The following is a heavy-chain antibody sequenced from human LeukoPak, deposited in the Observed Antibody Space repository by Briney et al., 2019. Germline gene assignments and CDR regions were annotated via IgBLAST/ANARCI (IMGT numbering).Heavy chain of an antibody. CDR3: AKLCPRITMVRGVRALDY. J-gene: IGHJ4*02. CDR1: GFTFSSYA. D-gene: IGHD3-10*01. Sequence: GGSLRLSCAASGFTFSSYAMSWVRQAPGKGLEWVSAISGSGGGTYYADSVKGRFTISRDNSKNTLYLQMNSLRAEDTAVYYCAKLCPRITMVRGVRALDYWGQGTLVTVSS. V-gene: IGHV3-23*01. CDR2: ISGSGGGT.